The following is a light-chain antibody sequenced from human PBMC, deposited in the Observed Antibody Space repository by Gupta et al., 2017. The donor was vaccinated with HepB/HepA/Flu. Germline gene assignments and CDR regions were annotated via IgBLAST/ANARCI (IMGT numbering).Light chain of an antibody. CDR1: QSISSW. Sequence: DIQMTQSPSTLSASVGDTVTITCRASQSISSWLAWYQQKPGKAPKILIYKASSLQSGVPSRFSGSGSGTEFTLTISSLHPDDFATYYCQQYDSYSFTFGQGTKLEI. V-gene: IGKV1-5*03. CDR2: KAS. J-gene: IGKJ2*01. CDR3: QQYDSYSFT.